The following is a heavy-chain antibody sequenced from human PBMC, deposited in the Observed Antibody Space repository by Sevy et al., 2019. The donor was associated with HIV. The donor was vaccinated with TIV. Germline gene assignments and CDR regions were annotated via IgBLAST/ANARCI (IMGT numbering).Heavy chain of an antibody. D-gene: IGHD6-13*01. V-gene: IGHV3-74*01. Sequence: GGSLRLSCAASGFTFSSYWMHWVRQAPGKGLVWVSHVNSDGSSTSYADSVKGRFTISRDNAKNTLYLQMNSLRAEDTAVYYCARGAAAGTFDYWGQGTLVTVFS. CDR1: GFTFSSYW. J-gene: IGHJ4*02. CDR3: ARGAAAGTFDY. CDR2: VNSDGSST.